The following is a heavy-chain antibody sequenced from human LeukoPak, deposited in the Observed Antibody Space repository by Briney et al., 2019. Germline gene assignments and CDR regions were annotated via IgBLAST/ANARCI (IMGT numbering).Heavy chain of an antibody. J-gene: IGHJ4*02. Sequence: GGSLRLSCAASGFTFSSYWMSWVRQAPGKGLEWVANIKQDGSEKYYVDSVKGRFTVSRDNAKNSLYLQMNSLRAEDTAVYYCARVFHGSGSYPLDYWGQGTLVTVSS. V-gene: IGHV3-7*01. CDR3: ARVFHGSGSYPLDY. CDR1: GFTFSSYW. CDR2: IKQDGSEK. D-gene: IGHD3-10*01.